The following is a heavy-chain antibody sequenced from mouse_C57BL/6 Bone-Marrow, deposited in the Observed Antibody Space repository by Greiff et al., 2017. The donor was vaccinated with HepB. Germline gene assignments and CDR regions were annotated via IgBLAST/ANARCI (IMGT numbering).Heavy chain of an antibody. J-gene: IGHJ3*01. CDR2: IDPENGDT. CDR3: TPYSNYGFAY. V-gene: IGHV14-4*01. D-gene: IGHD2-5*01. CDR1: GFNIKDDY. Sequence: EVKLMESGAELVRPGASVKLSCTASGFNIKDDYMHWVKQRPEQGLEWIGWIDPENGDTEYASKFQGKATITADTSSNTAYLQLSSLTSEDTAVYYCTPYSNYGFAYWGQGTLVTVSA.